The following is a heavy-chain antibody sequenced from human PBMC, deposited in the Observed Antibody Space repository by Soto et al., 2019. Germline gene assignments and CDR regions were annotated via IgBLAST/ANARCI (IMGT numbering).Heavy chain of an antibody. Sequence: PGGSLRLSCAASGFTFSSYAMSWVRQAPGKGLEWVSAISGSGGSTYYADSVKGRFAISRGNSKNTLYLQMNSLRAEDTAVYYCAKRNSFTMIVVAFFDYWGQGTLVTVSS. J-gene: IGHJ4*02. CDR3: AKRNSFTMIVVAFFDY. V-gene: IGHV3-23*01. CDR1: GFTFSSYA. D-gene: IGHD3-22*01. CDR2: ISGSGGST.